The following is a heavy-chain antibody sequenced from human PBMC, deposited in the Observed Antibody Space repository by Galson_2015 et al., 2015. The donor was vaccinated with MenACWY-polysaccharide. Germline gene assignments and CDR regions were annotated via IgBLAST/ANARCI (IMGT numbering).Heavy chain of an antibody. V-gene: IGHV1-18*01. CDR3: ARDSRCSYTAYQTTRYVRATFDI. D-gene: IGHD3-16*02. J-gene: IGHJ3*02. CDR1: GYTFTSYG. CDR2: ISVHNNDT. Sequence: SVKVSCKASGYTFTSYGINWVRQAPRQGLEWMGWISVHNNDTNYAHKFQGRVIMTTDTSTRTAYMELRGLRSDDTAVYYCARDSRCSYTAYQTTRYVRATFDIWGQGTLVTVSS.